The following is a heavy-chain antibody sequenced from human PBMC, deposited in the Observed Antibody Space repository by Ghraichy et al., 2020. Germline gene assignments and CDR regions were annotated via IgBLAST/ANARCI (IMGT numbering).Heavy chain of an antibody. J-gene: IGHJ3*02. D-gene: IGHD3-10*02. Sequence: SETLSLTCTVSGGSISSYYWSWIRQPPGKGLEWIGYIYYSGSTNYNPSLKSRVTISVDTSKNQFSLKLSSVTAADTAVYYCARYRPSPMFAFDIWGQGTMVTVSS. CDR2: IYYSGST. V-gene: IGHV4-59*01. CDR1: GGSISSYY. CDR3: ARYRPSPMFAFDI.